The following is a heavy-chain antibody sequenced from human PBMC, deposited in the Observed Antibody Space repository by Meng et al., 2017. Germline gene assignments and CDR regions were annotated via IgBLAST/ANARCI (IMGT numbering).Heavy chain of an antibody. CDR3: AHRMVRGISDAFDI. CDR1: GFSLSTSGVG. CDR2: IYWNDDK. V-gene: IGHV2-5*01. Sequence: SGPTLVKPTQTLTLTCTFSGFSLSTSGVGVGWIRQPPGKALEWLALIYWNDDKRYSPSLKSRLTITKDTSKNQVVLTMTNMDPVDTDTYYCAHRMVRGISDAFDIWGQGTMVTVSS. J-gene: IGHJ3*02. D-gene: IGHD3-10*01.